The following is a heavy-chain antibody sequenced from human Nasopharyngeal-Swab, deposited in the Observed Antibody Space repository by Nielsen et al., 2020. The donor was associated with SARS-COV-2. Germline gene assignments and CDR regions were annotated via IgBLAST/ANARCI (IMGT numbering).Heavy chain of an antibody. V-gene: IGHV4-59*12. D-gene: IGHD3-22*01. J-gene: IGHJ3*02. CDR2: IYYSGST. CDR3: ARDGRALYYYDSSGYPDAFDI. CDR1: GGSISSYY. Sequence: SETLSLTCTVSGGSISSYYWSWIRQPPGKGLEWIGYIYYSGSTNYNPSLKSRVTMSVDTSKNQFSLKLSSVTAADTAVYYCARDGRALYYYDSSGYPDAFDIWGQGTMVTVSS.